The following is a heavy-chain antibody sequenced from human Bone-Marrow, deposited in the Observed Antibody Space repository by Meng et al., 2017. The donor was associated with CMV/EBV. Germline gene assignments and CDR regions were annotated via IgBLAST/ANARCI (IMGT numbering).Heavy chain of an antibody. Sequence: GGFLRLSCAASGFIFSNHGMTWVRQAPGKGLEWVSAISGSGGDTYYAGSVEGSFTISRDNSKNQLYLQMNSLRAEDTDVYYCAKVLPTDWLLSLVSWGQGTLVTVSS. CDR1: GFIFSNHG. V-gene: IGHV3-23*01. J-gene: IGHJ5*02. D-gene: IGHD3-9*01. CDR3: AKVLPTDWLLSLVS. CDR2: ISGSGGDT.